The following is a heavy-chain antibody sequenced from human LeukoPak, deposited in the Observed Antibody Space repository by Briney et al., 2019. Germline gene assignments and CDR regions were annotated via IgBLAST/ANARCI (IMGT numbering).Heavy chain of an antibody. CDR3: TRGGLGATFF. Sequence: GRSLRLSCTASGFTFGDYAMSWVRHAPGKGLEWVGFIRRKADGGATAYAASVKGRFTISRDDSKSIAYLQMNSLKTEDTAVYNCTRGGLGATFFWGQGTLVTVSS. CDR1: GFTFGDYA. J-gene: IGHJ4*02. V-gene: IGHV3-49*04. CDR2: IRRKADGGAT. D-gene: IGHD1-26*01.